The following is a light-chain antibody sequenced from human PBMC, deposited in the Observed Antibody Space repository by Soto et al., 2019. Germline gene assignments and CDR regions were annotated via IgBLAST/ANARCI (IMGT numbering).Light chain of an antibody. J-gene: IGKJ1*01. CDR2: GAS. CDR3: QQYNKWPWT. Sequence: EIVLTQSPGTLSLSPGERATLSFRASQSVSSSYLAWYQQKPGQAPRLLIYGASSRATGIPDRFSGSGSGTDFTLTISSLQSEDFGVYYCQQYNKWPWTFGQGTKV. V-gene: IGKV3-20*01. CDR1: QSVSSSY.